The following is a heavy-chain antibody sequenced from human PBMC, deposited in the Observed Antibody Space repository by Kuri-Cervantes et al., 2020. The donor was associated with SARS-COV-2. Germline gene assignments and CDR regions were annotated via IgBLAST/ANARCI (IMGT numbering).Heavy chain of an antibody. CDR1: GYTFTSYA. CDR2: INTNTGNP. Sequence: ASVKVSCKASGYTFTSYAMNWVRQAPGQGLEWMGWINTNTGNPTYARGFTGRFVFSLDTSVSTAYLQISSLKAEDTAVYYCARDRGLSTIFGVVIIGGGAFDIWGQGTRVTGSS. V-gene: IGHV7-4-1*02. CDR3: ARDRGLSTIFGVVIIGGGAFDI. D-gene: IGHD3-3*01. J-gene: IGHJ3*02.